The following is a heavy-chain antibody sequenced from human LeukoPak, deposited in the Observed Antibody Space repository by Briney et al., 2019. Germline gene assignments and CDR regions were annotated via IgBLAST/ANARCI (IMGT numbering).Heavy chain of an antibody. Sequence: PSETLSLTCAVYGGSFSGNYWSWIRQPPGKGLEWIGDINHSGTTNYSPSLKSRVTISVDTFKNQFSLNLSSVTAADTAVFYCARAGGSGTVDYWGHGTLVTVSS. CDR1: GGSFSGNY. V-gene: IGHV4-34*01. CDR3: ARAGGSGTVDY. CDR2: INHSGTT. D-gene: IGHD3-10*01. J-gene: IGHJ4*01.